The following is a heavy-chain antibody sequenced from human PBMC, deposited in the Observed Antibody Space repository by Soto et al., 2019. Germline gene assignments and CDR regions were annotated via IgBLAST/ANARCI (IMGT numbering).Heavy chain of an antibody. Sequence: QVQLVQSGAEVKKPGSSVKVSCKASGGTFSSYAISWVRQAPGQGLEWMGGIIPIFGTANYAQKFQGRVTITADESTSTAYMELSGLRSEDTAVYYCARRTGDYYDSSGPFDYWGQGTLVTVSS. CDR2: IIPIFGTA. CDR3: ARRTGDYYDSSGPFDY. V-gene: IGHV1-69*01. D-gene: IGHD3-22*01. CDR1: GGTFSSYA. J-gene: IGHJ4*02.